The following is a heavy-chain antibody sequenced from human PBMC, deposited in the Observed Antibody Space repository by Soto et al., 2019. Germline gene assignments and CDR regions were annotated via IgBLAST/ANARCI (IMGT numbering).Heavy chain of an antibody. D-gene: IGHD6-19*01. J-gene: IGHJ4*02. CDR3: ARVAVAGTRFDY. V-gene: IGHV4-4*02. CDR1: GGSSSSSNW. Sequence: SETLPLTYTVSGGSSSSSNWWSWVRQPPGKGLEWIGEIYHSGSTNYNPSLKSRVTISVDKSKNQFSLKLSSVTAADTAVYYCARVAVAGTRFDYWGQGTLVTVSS. CDR2: IYHSGST.